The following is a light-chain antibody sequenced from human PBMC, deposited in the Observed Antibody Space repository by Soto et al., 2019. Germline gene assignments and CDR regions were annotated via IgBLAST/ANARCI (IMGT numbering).Light chain of an antibody. Sequence: IMMTQSPGTLSASPGERATLSCRARQSVSSILAWYQQKPGQAPRLLIYAVSTRATGIPARFSGSGSGTEFTLTISSLQSEDFAVYYCQQYNKWPLTFGQGTKVEIK. CDR2: AVS. J-gene: IGKJ1*01. CDR3: QQYNKWPLT. CDR1: QSVSSI. V-gene: IGKV3-15*01.